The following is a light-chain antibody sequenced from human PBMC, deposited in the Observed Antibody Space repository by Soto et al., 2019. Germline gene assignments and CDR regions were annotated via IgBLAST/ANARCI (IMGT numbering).Light chain of an antibody. CDR2: GAS. V-gene: IGKV3-15*01. Sequence: EIVMTQSPATLSVSPGERSTLSCRAIQSVSSKLAWYQQKPCQAPRLLVYGASTRATGIPARFSGSGSGTEFTLTISSLQYEDFAVYYCQQYNNWHPLTFGGGTKVDIK. J-gene: IGKJ4*01. CDR1: QSVSSK. CDR3: QQYNNWHPLT.